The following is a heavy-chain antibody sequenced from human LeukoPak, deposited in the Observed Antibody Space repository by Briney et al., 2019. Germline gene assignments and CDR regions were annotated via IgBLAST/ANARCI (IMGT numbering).Heavy chain of an antibody. CDR1: GFTFRDDY. J-gene: IGHJ4*02. CDR3: GRHAYGGSPPLR. CDR2: IYGSGTT. D-gene: IGHD3-10*01. Sequence: GGSLRLSCAASGFTFRDDYMSWVRQAPGKRLEWVAFIYGSGTTFYTASVKGRFTISRDNAKNTVYLQMNNLRAEDPALYYCGRHAYGGSPPLRWGQGALVSVPS. V-gene: IGHV3-53*01.